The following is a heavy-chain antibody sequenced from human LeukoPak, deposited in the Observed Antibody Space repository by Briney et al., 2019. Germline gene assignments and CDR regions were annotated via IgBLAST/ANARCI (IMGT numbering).Heavy chain of an antibody. J-gene: IGHJ4*02. CDR2: IYHSGST. D-gene: IGHD6-19*01. CDR1: GYSISSGYY. V-gene: IGHV4-38-2*01. Sequence: PSETLSLTCAVSGYSISSGYYWGWIRQPPGKGLEWIGSIYHSGSTYYNPPLKSRVTISVDTSKNQFSLKLSSVTAADTAVYYCARHVSIAVPGGDYWGQGTLVTVSS. CDR3: ARHVSIAVPGGDY.